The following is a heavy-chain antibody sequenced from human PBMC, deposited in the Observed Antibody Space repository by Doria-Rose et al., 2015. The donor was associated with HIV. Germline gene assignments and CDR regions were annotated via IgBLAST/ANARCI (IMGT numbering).Heavy chain of an antibody. Sequence: QESGPVLVKPTETLTLTCTVSGVSLSSPGMGVSWIRQPPGKALEWLGKLFSDDERSNKTSLKSRLTISRGTSKSQVVLTMTDMDPVDTATYYCARIKSSRWYHKYYFDFWGQGTLVIVSA. D-gene: IGHD6-13*01. J-gene: IGHJ4*02. CDR1: GVSLSSPGMG. CDR3: ARIKSSRWYHKYYFDF. V-gene: IGHV2-26*01. CDR2: LFSDDER.